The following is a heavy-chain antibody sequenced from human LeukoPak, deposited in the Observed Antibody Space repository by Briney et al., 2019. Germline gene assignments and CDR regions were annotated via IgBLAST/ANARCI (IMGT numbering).Heavy chain of an antibody. Sequence: GGSLRLSCAASGFTFSSYAMSWVRQAPGKGLEWVSAISGSGGSTYYADSVKGRFTISRDNSKNTLYLQMNSLRAEDTAVYYCAKSGDTMIVVVITYFDYWGQGTLVTVSS. D-gene: IGHD3-22*01. V-gene: IGHV3-23*01. CDR3: AKSGDTMIVVVITYFDY. CDR1: GFTFSSYA. CDR2: ISGSGGST. J-gene: IGHJ4*02.